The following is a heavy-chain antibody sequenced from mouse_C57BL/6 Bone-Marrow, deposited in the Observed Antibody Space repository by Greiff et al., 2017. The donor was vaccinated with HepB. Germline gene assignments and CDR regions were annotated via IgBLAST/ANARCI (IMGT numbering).Heavy chain of an antibody. CDR2: ISSGGSYT. CDR1: GFTFSSYG. Sequence: EVQVVESGGDLVKPGGSLKLSCAASGFTFSSYGMSWVRQTPDKRLEWVATISSGGSYTYYPDSVKGRFTISRDNAKNTLYLQMSSLKSEDTAMYYCARHQNYYGSPCFAYWGQGTLVTVSA. V-gene: IGHV5-6*01. D-gene: IGHD1-1*01. CDR3: ARHQNYYGSPCFAY. J-gene: IGHJ3*01.